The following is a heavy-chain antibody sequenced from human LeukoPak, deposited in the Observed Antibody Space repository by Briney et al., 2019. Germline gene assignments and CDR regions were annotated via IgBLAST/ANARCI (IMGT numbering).Heavy chain of an antibody. Sequence: GGSLRLSCAASGFTVSSNYMSWVRQAPGKGLEWVSAISNSGGSTFYTDSVKGPFTISRDNSKNTLYLQMNSLRAEDTAVYYCAKPGYSYGLGDYFDYWGQGTLVTVSS. D-gene: IGHD5-18*01. J-gene: IGHJ4*02. CDR3: AKPGYSYGLGDYFDY. CDR2: ISNSGGST. V-gene: IGHV3-23*01. CDR1: GFTVSSNY.